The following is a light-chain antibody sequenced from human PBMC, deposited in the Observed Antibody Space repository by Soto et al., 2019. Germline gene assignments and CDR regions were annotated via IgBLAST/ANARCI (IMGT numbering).Light chain of an antibody. CDR2: DAS. CDR3: QQYNSYLYT. CDR1: QSISSW. J-gene: IGKJ2*01. Sequence: EIQMTQSPSTLSASVGDRVTITCRASQSISSWLAGYQQKPGKAPKLLIYDASSLESGVPSRFGGSGSGREYSITIISLQPADFATYYCQQYNSYLYTFGQGTRLEIK. V-gene: IGKV1-5*01.